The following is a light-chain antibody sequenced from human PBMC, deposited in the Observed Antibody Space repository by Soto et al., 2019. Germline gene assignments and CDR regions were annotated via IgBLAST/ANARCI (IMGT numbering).Light chain of an antibody. CDR3: QQYNNIPYT. CDR2: DAS. V-gene: IGKV1-33*01. Sequence: DIQMTQSPSSLSASLGDRVTITCQASQAISKYLHWYHQRPGKAPILVIYDASNLEAGAPSRFSGGGSGTSFTLTISSLQPEDIGTYFCQQYNNIPYTFGQGTKLDIK. J-gene: IGKJ2*01. CDR1: QAISKY.